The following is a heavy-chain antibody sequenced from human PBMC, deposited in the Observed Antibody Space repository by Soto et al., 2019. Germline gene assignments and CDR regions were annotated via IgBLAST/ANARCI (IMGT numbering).Heavy chain of an antibody. CDR2: IKSKTDGGTT. Sequence: EVQLVESGGGLVKPGGSLRLSCAASGFSFSNAWMSWVRQAPGKGLEWVGRIKSKTDGGTTDYSAPVKGRFTISRDDSKNPLYLQMNSLKTEDTAVYYCTAPGLWSASYRDFYYVMDVWGQGTTVTVSS. V-gene: IGHV3-15*01. J-gene: IGHJ6*02. CDR1: GFSFSNAW. CDR3: TAPGLWSASYRDFYYVMDV. D-gene: IGHD3-3*01.